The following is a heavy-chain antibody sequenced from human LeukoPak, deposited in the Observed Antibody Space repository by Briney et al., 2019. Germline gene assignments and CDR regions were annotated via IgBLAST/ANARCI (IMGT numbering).Heavy chain of an antibody. Sequence: SVKISCKASGYTFTSYDISWVRQAPGQGLEWMGRIIPILGIANYAQKFQGRVTITADKSTSTAYMELSSLRSEDTAVYYCARDRADYVYYYYGMDVWGQGTTVTVSS. CDR2: IIPILGIA. J-gene: IGHJ6*02. D-gene: IGHD4-17*01. CDR1: GYTFTSYD. CDR3: ARDRADYVYYYYGMDV. V-gene: IGHV1-69*04.